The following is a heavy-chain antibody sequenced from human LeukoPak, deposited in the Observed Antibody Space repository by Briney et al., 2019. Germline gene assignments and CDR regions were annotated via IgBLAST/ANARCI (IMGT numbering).Heavy chain of an antibody. D-gene: IGHD2-2*01. Sequence: PGGSLRLSCAASGFTFSNAWMSWVRQAAGKGLDGVGRIKRKTGGGTTDYAAPVKGRFTISRDDSKNTLYLQMNSLKTEDTAVYYCTTVGYCSSTSCSYFDYWGQGTLVTVSS. CDR2: IKRKTGGGTT. V-gene: IGHV3-15*01. CDR1: GFTFSNAW. CDR3: TTVGYCSSTSCSYFDY. J-gene: IGHJ4*02.